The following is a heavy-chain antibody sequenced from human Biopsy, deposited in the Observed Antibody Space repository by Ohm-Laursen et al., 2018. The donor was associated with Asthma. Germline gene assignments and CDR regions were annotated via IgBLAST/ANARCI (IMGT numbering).Heavy chain of an antibody. Sequence: GTLSLTCAVYGGYLTGHYWNWIRQPPGKGLEWIGEIDQSGYTNYNPSLKSRVTISADTSKNQFQLNLSSVTAADTAVYFCARAAITGIRGWFDPWGQGTQVTVSS. CDR3: ARAAITGIRGWFDP. V-gene: IGHV4-34*01. CDR2: IDQSGYT. D-gene: IGHD1-20*01. CDR1: GGYLTGHY. J-gene: IGHJ5*02.